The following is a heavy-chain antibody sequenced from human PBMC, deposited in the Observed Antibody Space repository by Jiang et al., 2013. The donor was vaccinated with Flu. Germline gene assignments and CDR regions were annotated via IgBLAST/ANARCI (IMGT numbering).Heavy chain of an antibody. CDR1: GGSVQWLL. CDR2: INHSGST. CDR3: ARDPSYYYYGMDV. J-gene: IGHJ6*04. Sequence: SLTCAVYGGSVQWLLLELDPPAPRKGLEWIGEINHSGSTNYNPSLKSRVTISVDTSKNQFSLKLSSVTAADTAVYYCARDPSYYYYGMDVWGKGTTVTVSS. V-gene: IGHV4-34*01.